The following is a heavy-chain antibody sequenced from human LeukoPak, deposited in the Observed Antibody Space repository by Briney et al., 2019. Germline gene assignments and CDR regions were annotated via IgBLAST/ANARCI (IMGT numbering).Heavy chain of an antibody. CDR1: GFTFSTYG. D-gene: IGHD3-10*01. CDR2: IRYVGINK. Sequence: GGSLRLSCAASGFTFSTYGMHWVRQAPAKGLEWVSFIRYVGINKYYADSVKGRFTISRDNSKNTLYLQMNSLRPEDTALYYCAKEGDYYGSGSHRDAFEMWGQGTVVTVSS. J-gene: IGHJ3*02. CDR3: AKEGDYYGSGSHRDAFEM. V-gene: IGHV3-30*02.